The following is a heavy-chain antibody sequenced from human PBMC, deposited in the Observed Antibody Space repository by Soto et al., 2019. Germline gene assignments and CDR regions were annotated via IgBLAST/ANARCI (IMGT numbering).Heavy chain of an antibody. CDR3: TKEGGIYLNWFDP. J-gene: IGHJ5*02. Sequence: GESLKISCAASGFTFSGSAMHWVRQASGKGLEWVGRIRSKANSYATAYAASVKGRFTISRDDSKNTAYLQMNSLKTEDTAVYYCTKEGGIYLNWFDPWGQGTLVTVSS. CDR1: GFTFSGSA. V-gene: IGHV3-73*01. CDR2: IRSKANSYAT. D-gene: IGHD1-26*01.